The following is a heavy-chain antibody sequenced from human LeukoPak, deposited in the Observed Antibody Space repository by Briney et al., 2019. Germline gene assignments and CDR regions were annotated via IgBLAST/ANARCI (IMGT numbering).Heavy chain of an antibody. CDR3: ARRRGGSGRYYFDY. Sequence: ASVKVSCKASGYTFTSYGISWVRQATGQGLEWMGWMNPNSGNTGYAQKFQGRVTMTRNTSISTAYMELSSLRSEDTAVYYCARRRGGSGRYYFDYWGQGTLVTVSS. CDR1: GYTFTSYG. V-gene: IGHV1-8*02. D-gene: IGHD3-16*01. J-gene: IGHJ4*02. CDR2: MNPNSGNT.